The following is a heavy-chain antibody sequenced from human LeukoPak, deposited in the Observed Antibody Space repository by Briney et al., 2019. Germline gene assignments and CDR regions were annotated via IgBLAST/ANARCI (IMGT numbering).Heavy chain of an antibody. D-gene: IGHD3-22*01. J-gene: IGHJ4*02. CDR3: ARDRFSMIVH. Sequence: GGSLRLSCAASGFTVSSNYMSWVRQAPGKGLEWVSVIYSGGSTYYADSVKGRFAISRDNSKNTLYLQMNSLRAEDAAVYYCARDRFSMIVHWGQGTLVTVSS. CDR1: GFTVSSNY. V-gene: IGHV3-66*01. CDR2: IYSGGST.